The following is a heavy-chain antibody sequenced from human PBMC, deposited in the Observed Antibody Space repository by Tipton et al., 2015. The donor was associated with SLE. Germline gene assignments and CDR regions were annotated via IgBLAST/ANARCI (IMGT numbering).Heavy chain of an antibody. D-gene: IGHD6-13*01. CDR3: ARGQDSSKIQH. V-gene: IGHV4-4*07. CDR1: GGSISFDY. CDR2: IYSSGDR. J-gene: IGHJ1*01. Sequence: TLSLTCTVSGGSISFDYWSWIRQSAGRGLEWIGRIYSSGDRDYNPSLRSRVTMSIDASQNRVSLRLKSVSAADTAVYYCARGQDSSKIQHWGQGTLVTVSS.